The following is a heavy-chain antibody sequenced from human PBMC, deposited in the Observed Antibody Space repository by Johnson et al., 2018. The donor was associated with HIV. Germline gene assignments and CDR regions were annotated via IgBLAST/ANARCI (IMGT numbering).Heavy chain of an antibody. J-gene: IGHJ3*02. CDR3: AREPRIAAFRDAFDI. V-gene: IGHV3-30*04. Sequence: VQLVESGGGVVQPGRSLRLSCAASGFTFSSYAMHWVRQAPGKGLEWVAVISYDGSNKYYADSVKGRFTISRDNSKNTLYLQMNSLRAEDTAVYYCAREPRIAAFRDAFDIWGKGTMVTVSS. CDR2: ISYDGSNK. CDR1: GFTFSSYA. D-gene: IGHD6-6*01.